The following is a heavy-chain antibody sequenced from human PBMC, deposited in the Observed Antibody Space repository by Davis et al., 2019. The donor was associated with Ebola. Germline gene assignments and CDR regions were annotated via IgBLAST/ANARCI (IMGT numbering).Heavy chain of an antibody. J-gene: IGHJ4*02. V-gene: IGHV4-59*08. D-gene: IGHD6-6*01. Sequence: MPSETLSLTCTVSGDPIDTDYWSWIRQPPGKGLEWIGYVYHTGSANYNPSFKSRVTMAVDTSRSQFSLRLTSVTAADTATYYCAGLRLVSFFAYWGQGALVTVSS. CDR1: GDPIDTDY. CDR2: VYHTGSA. CDR3: AGLRLVSFFAY.